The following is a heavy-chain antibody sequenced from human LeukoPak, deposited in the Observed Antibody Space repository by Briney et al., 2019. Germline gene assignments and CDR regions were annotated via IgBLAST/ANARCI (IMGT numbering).Heavy chain of an antibody. CDR2: MKEDGSQE. D-gene: IGHD2-15*01. Sequence: GGSLRLSCAASGFTFTHYWMTWVRQAPGKGLEWVANMKEDGSQETYVDSVKGRFTISRDNAKNSLYLQMNNVRAEDTAVYYCARYSYKHDCWGQGTLVTVSS. V-gene: IGHV3-7*01. J-gene: IGHJ4*02. CDR1: GFTFTHYW. CDR3: ARYSYKHDC.